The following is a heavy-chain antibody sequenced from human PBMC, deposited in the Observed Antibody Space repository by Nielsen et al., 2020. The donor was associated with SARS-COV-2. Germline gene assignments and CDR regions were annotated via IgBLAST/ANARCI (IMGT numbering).Heavy chain of an antibody. CDR1: GFTSSSYW. J-gene: IGHJ4*02. V-gene: IGHV3-7*03. D-gene: IGHD1/OR15-1a*01. CDR2: IKQDGSEK. Sequence: GGSLRLSCAASGFTSSSYWMSWVRQAPGKGLEWVANIKQDGSEKCYVDSVKGRFTISRDNAKNSLYLQMNSLRAEDTAVYYCARDSITGTSDYWGQGTLVTVSS. CDR3: ARDSITGTSDY.